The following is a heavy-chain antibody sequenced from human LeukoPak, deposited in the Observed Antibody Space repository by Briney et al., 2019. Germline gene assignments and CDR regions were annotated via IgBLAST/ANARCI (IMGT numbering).Heavy chain of an antibody. CDR1: GFTVSNTY. Sequence: GGSLRLSCAASGFTVSNTYMTWVRQAPGQGLEWVSVIYSGGNTYYADSVKGRFTTSRDNSKNTLFLQMNSLRAEDTAVYFCARGGSVGSYYYFDYWGQGTLVTVSS. J-gene: IGHJ4*02. CDR3: ARGGSVGSYYYFDY. V-gene: IGHV3-53*01. D-gene: IGHD1-26*01. CDR2: IYSGGNT.